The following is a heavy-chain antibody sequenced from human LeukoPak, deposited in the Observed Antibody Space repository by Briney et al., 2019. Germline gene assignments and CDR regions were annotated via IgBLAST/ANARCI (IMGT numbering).Heavy chain of an antibody. J-gene: IGHJ4*02. CDR2: ISYDGSNK. Sequence: GRSLRLSCAASGFTFSSYAMHWVRQAPGKGLEWVAVISYDGSNKYYADSVKGRFTISRDNSKNTLYLQMNSLRAEDTAVYYCAKAVGNYDSSGYDYWGQGTLVTVSS. CDR1: GFTFSSYA. D-gene: IGHD3-22*01. V-gene: IGHV3-30-3*01. CDR3: AKAVGNYDSSGYDY.